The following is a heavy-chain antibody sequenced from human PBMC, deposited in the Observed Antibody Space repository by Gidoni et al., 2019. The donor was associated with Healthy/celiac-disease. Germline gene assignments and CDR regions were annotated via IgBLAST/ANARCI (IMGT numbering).Heavy chain of an antibody. CDR3: ARLRSSSPWPNAFDI. D-gene: IGHD6-6*01. CDR2: IYPGDSDT. Sequence: EVQLVQSGAEVQKPGESLKISCKGSGYSFTSSWIGWVRQMPGKGLEWMGIIYPGDSDTTYSPSFQGQVTISADKSINTAYLQWSSLKASDTAMYYCARLRSSSPWPNAFDIWGQGTMVTVSS. CDR1: GYSFTSSW. J-gene: IGHJ3*02. V-gene: IGHV5-51*03.